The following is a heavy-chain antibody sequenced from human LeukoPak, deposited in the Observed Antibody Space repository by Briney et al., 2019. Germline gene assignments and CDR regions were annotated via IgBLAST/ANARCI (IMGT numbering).Heavy chain of an antibody. CDR1: GYTFPGYY. D-gene: IGHD3-10*01. CDR2: INPNSGGT. V-gene: IGHV1-2*02. CDR3: ARSLLGVTITVQGY. J-gene: IGHJ4*02. Sequence: ASVNVSCKASGYTFPGYYMHWVRQAPGQGLEWMGWINPNSGGTNYAQKFQGRVTMTRDTSISTAYMELSRLRSDDTAVYYCARSLLGVTITVQGYWGQGTLVTVSS.